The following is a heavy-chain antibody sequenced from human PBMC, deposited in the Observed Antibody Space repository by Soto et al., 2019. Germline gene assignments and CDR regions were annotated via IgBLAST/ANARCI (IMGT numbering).Heavy chain of an antibody. J-gene: IGHJ4*02. D-gene: IGHD1-26*01. V-gene: IGHV1-69*01. CDR3: ARELDVGDGYRFGIFDL. CDR1: GGTFSSHA. CDR2: IIPMFGTP. Sequence: QVQLVQSGAEVTKPGASVRVSCKASGGTFSSHAFTWVRQAPGQGLEWMGGIIPMFGTPNYAQKFQGRLTITAESGPSYMELRSLRAEDTAVFFCARELDVGDGYRFGIFDLWGQGTLVTVSS.